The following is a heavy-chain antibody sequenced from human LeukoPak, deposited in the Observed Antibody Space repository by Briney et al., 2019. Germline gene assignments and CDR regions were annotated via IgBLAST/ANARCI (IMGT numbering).Heavy chain of an antibody. CDR3: ARDRSPEHYYDSSHWDYYYGMDV. D-gene: IGHD3-22*01. CDR2: IYYSGSN. Sequence: PSETLSLTCAVSGGSISNYYWSWIRQPPGKGLEWVGDIYYSGSNNYNPSLKSRVTISVDTSKNQFSLKLGSVTAADTAVYYCARDRSPEHYYDSSHWDYYYGMDVWGQGTTVTVSS. J-gene: IGHJ6*02. CDR1: GGSISNYY. V-gene: IGHV4-59*01.